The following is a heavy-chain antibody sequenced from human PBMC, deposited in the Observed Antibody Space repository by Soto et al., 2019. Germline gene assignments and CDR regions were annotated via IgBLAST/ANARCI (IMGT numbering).Heavy chain of an antibody. CDR3: ARHYYDGSGH. Sequence: GASVKVSCKASGYTFTGYYMHWVRQAPGQGLEWMGWINPQSGGTTYAQKFQGRATMTRDTSISTVYMELSRLTFDDTAVYYCARHYYDGSGHWGQGTLVTVSS. V-gene: IGHV1-2*02. J-gene: IGHJ4*02. CDR2: INPQSGGT. CDR1: GYTFTGYY. D-gene: IGHD3-16*01.